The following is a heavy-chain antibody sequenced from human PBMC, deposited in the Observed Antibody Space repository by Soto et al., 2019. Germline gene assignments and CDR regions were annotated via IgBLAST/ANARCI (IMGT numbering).Heavy chain of an antibody. Sequence: QVQLVQSGAEVKKPGASVKVSCKASDYTFINYGLTWVRQAPGQGLEWMGWISPYNGDTNYAQKFQGRGTMTTDTSTSTAYMELRSLRSDDTAVYYCARVLVRGALSWFHPWGLGTLVTVSS. D-gene: IGHD3-10*01. V-gene: IGHV1-18*01. J-gene: IGHJ5*02. CDR2: ISPYNGDT. CDR3: ARVLVRGALSWFHP. CDR1: DYTFINYG.